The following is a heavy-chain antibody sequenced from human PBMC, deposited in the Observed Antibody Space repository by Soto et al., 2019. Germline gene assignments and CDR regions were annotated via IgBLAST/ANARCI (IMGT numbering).Heavy chain of an antibody. CDR1: GFTLSNYG. Sequence: GGSLRLSCAASGFTLSNYGMTWVRQAPGKGLQWVSTIRGRGGTTYYADSVKGRFTISRDDSKNTLYLQMNSLRAEDTAVYYCAKVHDDYGDYDYWGQGTLVTVSS. J-gene: IGHJ4*02. CDR2: IRGRGGTT. D-gene: IGHD4-17*01. V-gene: IGHV3-23*01. CDR3: AKVHDDYGDYDY.